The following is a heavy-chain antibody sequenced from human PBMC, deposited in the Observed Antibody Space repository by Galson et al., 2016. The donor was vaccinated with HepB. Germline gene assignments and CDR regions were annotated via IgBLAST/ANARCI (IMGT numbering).Heavy chain of an antibody. D-gene: IGHD3-10*01. Sequence: ETLSLTCSVSGGSVNSGGYFWSWIRQPPGKRLQWIGYIYYTGTTNYNPSLKSRVSMSLDTSNNQFSLKLNSVTAADTALYFCARARGRSFGEFPEAYFDHWGQGTLVTVSS. CDR1: GGSVNSGGYF. CDR3: ARARGRSFGEFPEAYFDH. V-gene: IGHV4-61*08. J-gene: IGHJ4*02. CDR2: IYYTGTT.